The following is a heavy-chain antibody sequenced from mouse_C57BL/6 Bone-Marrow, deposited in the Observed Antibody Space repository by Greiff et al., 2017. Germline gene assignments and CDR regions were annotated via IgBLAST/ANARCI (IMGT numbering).Heavy chain of an antibody. CDR1: GFTFSSYT. Sequence: DVHLVESGGGLVKPGGSLKLSCAASGFTFSSYTMSWVRQTPEKRLEWVATISGGGGNTDYPDSVKGRFTISRDNAKNTLYLQMSSLRSEDTALYYCARRFPFDYWGQGTTLTVSS. V-gene: IGHV5-9*01. CDR3: ARRFPFDY. J-gene: IGHJ2*01. CDR2: ISGGGGNT.